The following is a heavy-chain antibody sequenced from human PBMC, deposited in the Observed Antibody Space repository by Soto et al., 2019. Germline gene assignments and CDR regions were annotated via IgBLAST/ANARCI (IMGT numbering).Heavy chain of an antibody. J-gene: IGHJ6*02. CDR1: GFTFSSYG. Sequence: GGSLRLSCAASGFTFSSYGMHWVRQAPGKGLEWVAVISYDGSNKYYVDSVKGRFTISRDNSKNTLYLQMNSLRAEDTAVYYCAKRMAGYSSSWYGEYYYGMDVWGQGTTVTVSS. CDR3: AKRMAGYSSSWYGEYYYGMDV. CDR2: ISYDGSNK. D-gene: IGHD6-13*01. V-gene: IGHV3-30*18.